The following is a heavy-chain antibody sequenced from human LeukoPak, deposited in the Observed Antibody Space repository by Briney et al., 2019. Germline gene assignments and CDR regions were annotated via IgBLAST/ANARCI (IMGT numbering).Heavy chain of an antibody. J-gene: IGHJ3*02. V-gene: IGHV3-7*04. CDR2: IKQDGSEK. CDR3: ARVLWFGELLGLGAFDI. D-gene: IGHD3-10*01. CDR1: GFTFSSYW. Sequence: GGSLRLSCADSGFTFSSYWMSWVRQAPGKGLEWVANIKQDGSEKYYVDSVKGRFTISRDNAKNSLYLQMNSLRAEDTAVYYCARVLWFGELLGLGAFDIWGQGTMVTVSS.